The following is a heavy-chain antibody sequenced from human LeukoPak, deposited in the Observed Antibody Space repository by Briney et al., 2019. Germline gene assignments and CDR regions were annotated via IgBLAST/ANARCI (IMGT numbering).Heavy chain of an antibody. D-gene: IGHD6-6*01. CDR1: GGSFNGYY. CDR3: ARHARGKGLAARARPLEY. J-gene: IGHJ4*02. V-gene: IGHV4-34*01. Sequence: SEALSLTCAVYGGSFNGYYWTWIRQPPGKGLEWIGDINHSGSTTYNPSLKSRVTISVDTSKNQFSLKLRSVTAADTAVYYCARHARGKGLAARARPLEYWGQGTLVTVSS. CDR2: INHSGST.